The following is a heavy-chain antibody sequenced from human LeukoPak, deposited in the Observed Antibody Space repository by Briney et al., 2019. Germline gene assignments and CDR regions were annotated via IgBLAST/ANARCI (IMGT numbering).Heavy chain of an antibody. CDR1: GFTFSSHW. Sequence: PGGSLRLSCAASGFTFSSHWMHWVRQAPGKGLVWVSRINSDGSSTTYADSVKGRFTISRDNAKNTLYLQMNSLRAEDTAVYYCARTLRYFGENWFDPWGQGTLVTVSS. V-gene: IGHV3-74*03. CDR2: INSDGSST. CDR3: ARTLRYFGENWFDP. D-gene: IGHD3-9*01. J-gene: IGHJ5*02.